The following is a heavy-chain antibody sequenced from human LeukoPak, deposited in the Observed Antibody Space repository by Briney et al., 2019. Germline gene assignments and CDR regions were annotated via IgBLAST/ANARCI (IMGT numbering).Heavy chain of an antibody. Sequence: GGSLRLSCAASGFTFSIYAMSWVRQAPGKGLEWVSTIRGSDGVTYYADSVKGRFTISRDNSKNTLYLQMNSLRAEDTAVYYCAKRCVRGWTTDAFDFWGQGTMVTVSS. J-gene: IGHJ3*01. CDR3: AKRCVRGWTTDAFDF. CDR2: IRGSDGVT. CDR1: GFTFSIYA. D-gene: IGHD4-11*01. V-gene: IGHV3-23*01.